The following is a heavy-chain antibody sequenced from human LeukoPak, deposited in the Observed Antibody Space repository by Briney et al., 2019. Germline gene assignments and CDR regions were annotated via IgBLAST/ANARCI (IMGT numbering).Heavy chain of an antibody. CDR2: INPNSGGT. D-gene: IGHD1-1*01. J-gene: IGHJ3*02. CDR1: GYTFTGYY. V-gene: IGHV1-2*02. Sequence: GASVKVSCKASGYTFTGYYMHWVRQAPGQGLEWMGWINPNSGGTKYAQKFQGRVTMTRDTSISTAYMELSRLRSDDTAVYCARASSHWTPVDAFDIWGQGTMVTVSS. CDR3: ARASSHWTPVDAFDI.